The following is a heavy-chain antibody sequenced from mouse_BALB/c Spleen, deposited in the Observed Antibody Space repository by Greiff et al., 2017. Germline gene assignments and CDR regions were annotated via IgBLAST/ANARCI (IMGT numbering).Heavy chain of an antibody. CDR3: ARSDDYSY. Sequence: EVMLVESGGGLLKPGGSLKLSCAASGFTFSSYTMSWVRQTPEKRLEWVATISSGGGNTYYPDSVKGRFTISRDNAKNNLYLQMSSLRSEDTALYYCARSDDYSYWGQGTLVTVSA. CDR2: ISSGGGNT. J-gene: IGHJ3*01. V-gene: IGHV5-9*03. CDR1: GFTFSSYT. D-gene: IGHD2-4*01.